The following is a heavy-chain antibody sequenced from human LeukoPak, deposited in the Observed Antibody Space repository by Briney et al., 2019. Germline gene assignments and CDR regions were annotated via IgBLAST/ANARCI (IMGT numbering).Heavy chain of an antibody. CDR3: ARVVSVVVPAAIPYDY. D-gene: IGHD2-2*03. Sequence: GASVKVSCKASGYTFTGYYMHWVRQAPGQGLEWMGWINPNSGGTNYAQKFQGRVTMTRDTSISTAYMELSRLRSDDTAVYYCARVVSVVVPAAIPYDYWGRGTLVTVSS. J-gene: IGHJ4*02. CDR1: GYTFTGYY. CDR2: INPNSGGT. V-gene: IGHV1-2*02.